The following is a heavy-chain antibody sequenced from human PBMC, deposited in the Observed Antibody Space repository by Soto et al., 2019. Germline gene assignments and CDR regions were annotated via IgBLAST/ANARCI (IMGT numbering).Heavy chain of an antibody. Sequence: EVQLVEFGGGLVQPGGSLRLSCAASGFNVNNNYMSWVRQAPGKGLECASISYRGGDTYYADSVKPRFSISRDKSKNTPYLQMKSLRAEDTSVYYCARDSIDVDLFDAFEIWGQGTMVTVSS. CDR1: GFNVNNNY. J-gene: IGHJ3*02. CDR2: SYRGGDT. V-gene: IGHV3-66*01. CDR3: ARDSIDVDLFDAFEI. D-gene: IGHD2-2*01.